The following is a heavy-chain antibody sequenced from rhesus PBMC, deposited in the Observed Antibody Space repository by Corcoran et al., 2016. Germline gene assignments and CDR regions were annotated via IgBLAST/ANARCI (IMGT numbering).Heavy chain of an antibody. Sequence: QVQLQESGPGLVKPSETLSLTCAVSGYSISSGYGWSWIRQPPWKGLEWIGYIGGSSGSTNYNPSLKSRVTISKDTSKNQFSLKLSSVTAADTAVYYCARARRGSGWYFDLWGPGTPITISS. CDR1: GYSISSGYG. V-gene: IGHV4-127*01. CDR3: ARARRGSGWYFDL. CDR2: IGGSSGST. D-gene: IGHD6-31*01. J-gene: IGHJ2*01.